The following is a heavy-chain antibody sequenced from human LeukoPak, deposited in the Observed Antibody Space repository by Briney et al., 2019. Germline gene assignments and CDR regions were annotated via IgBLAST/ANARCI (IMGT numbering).Heavy chain of an antibody. CDR2: FSGNDGST. Sequence: PGGSLRLSCATSGFTFSNYAINWVRQAPGKGLEWVSAFSGNDGSTYYADSVRGRFTISRDNSKHTLYLQMTCLRAEDTAVYYCAKMTPRSYHMDVWGKGTTVTVSS. CDR3: AKMTPRSYHMDV. CDR1: GFTFSNYA. V-gene: IGHV3-23*01. J-gene: IGHJ6*03.